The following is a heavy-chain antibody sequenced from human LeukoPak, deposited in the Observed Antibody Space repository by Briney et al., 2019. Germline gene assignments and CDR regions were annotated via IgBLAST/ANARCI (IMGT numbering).Heavy chain of an antibody. CDR2: ISGSGGST. V-gene: IGHV3-23*01. CDR3: ARGRDGYNRYPTQFDY. D-gene: IGHD5-24*01. CDR1: GFTFSSYA. J-gene: IGHJ4*02. Sequence: GGSLRLSCAASGFTFSSYAMSWVRQAPGKGLEWVSAISGSGGSTYYADSVKGRFTISRDNSKNTLYLQMNSLRAEDTAVYYCARGRDGYNRYPTQFDYWGQGTLVTVSS.